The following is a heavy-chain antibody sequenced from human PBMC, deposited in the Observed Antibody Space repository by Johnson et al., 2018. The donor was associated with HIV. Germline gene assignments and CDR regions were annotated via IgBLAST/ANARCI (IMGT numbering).Heavy chain of an antibody. CDR2: MYTGGTT. V-gene: IGHV3-66*01. J-gene: IGHJ3*01. CDR1: GSTVSNNY. D-gene: IGHD6-13*01. Sequence: VQLVESGGGLVQPGGSLRLSCGASGSTVSNNYMNWVRQAPGKGLEWVSVMYTGGTTDYADSVTGSFTISRDNSKNTLYLQMNSLRAEDTAVYYCARDGESQQLPLGDALDVWGQGTMVTVSS. CDR3: ARDGESQQLPLGDALDV.